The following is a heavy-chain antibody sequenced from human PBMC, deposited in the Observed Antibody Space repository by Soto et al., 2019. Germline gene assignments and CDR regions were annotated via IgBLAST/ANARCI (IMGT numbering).Heavy chain of an antibody. D-gene: IGHD2-2*01. Sequence: EVQLVESGGGLVQPGGSLRLSCAASGFTFSSYWMHWVRQAPGKGLVWVSRIRGDESSITYADSVKGRFTISRDNAKNTLYLQMNSLGVEDTAVYYCAREYASLDSWGQGTLVTVSS. J-gene: IGHJ4*02. V-gene: IGHV3-74*01. CDR3: AREYASLDS. CDR1: GFTFSSYW. CDR2: IRGDESSI.